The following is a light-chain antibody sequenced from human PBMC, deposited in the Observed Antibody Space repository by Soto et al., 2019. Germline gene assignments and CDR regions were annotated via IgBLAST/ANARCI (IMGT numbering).Light chain of an antibody. CDR2: AAS. CDR1: QGIRSA. Sequence: AIQVTQSPSSLSASVGDRVTITCRTSQGIRSALGWYQQKPGKVPKLLIYAASTLQSGVPSRFSGSGSGRDFTLTISSLQPEDFATYYCLLDYAYFCAFGQGTKV. V-gene: IGKV1-6*01. J-gene: IGKJ1*01. CDR3: LLDYAYFCA.